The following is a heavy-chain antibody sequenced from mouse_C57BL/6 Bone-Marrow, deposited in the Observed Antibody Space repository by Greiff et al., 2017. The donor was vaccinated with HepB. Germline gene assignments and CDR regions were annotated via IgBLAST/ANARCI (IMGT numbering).Heavy chain of an antibody. Sequence: DVKLVESGGDLVKPGGSLKLSCAASGFTFSSYGMSWVRQTPDKRLEWVATISSGGSYTYYPDSVKGRFTISRDNAKNTLYLQMSSLKSEDTAMYYCARHGSNSTGAMDYWGQGTSVTVSS. CDR1: GFTFSSYG. CDR3: ARHGSNSTGAMDY. D-gene: IGHD2-2*01. J-gene: IGHJ4*01. V-gene: IGHV5-6*02. CDR2: ISSGGSYT.